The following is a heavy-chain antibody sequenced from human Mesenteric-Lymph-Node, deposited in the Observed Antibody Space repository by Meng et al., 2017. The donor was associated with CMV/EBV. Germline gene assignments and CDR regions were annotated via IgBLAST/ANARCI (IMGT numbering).Heavy chain of an antibody. V-gene: IGHV3-21*01. CDR2: ISSSSSYI. CDR1: GFTFSSYS. Sequence: GGSLRLSCAASGFTFSSYSMNWVRQAPGKGLEWVSSISSSSSYIYYADSVKGRFTISRDNAKNSLYLQMNSLRAEDTAVYYYAREGGSTSPAYFDYWGQGTLVTVSS. J-gene: IGHJ4*02. D-gene: IGHD2-2*01. CDR3: AREGGSTSPAYFDY.